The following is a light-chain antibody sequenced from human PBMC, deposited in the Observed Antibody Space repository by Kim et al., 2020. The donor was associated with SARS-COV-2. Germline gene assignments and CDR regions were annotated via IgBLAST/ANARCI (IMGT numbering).Light chain of an antibody. Sequence: DIQMTQSPSSLSASVGDRVTITCHASRDIRKYLNWYQQKRGRAPKLLISDASDLETGVPSRFSGSGSGTVFTFTISSLQSEDIATYYCQHYDELPYTFGQGTKLEIK. J-gene: IGKJ2*01. CDR2: DAS. V-gene: IGKV1-33*01. CDR3: QHYDELPYT. CDR1: RDIRKY.